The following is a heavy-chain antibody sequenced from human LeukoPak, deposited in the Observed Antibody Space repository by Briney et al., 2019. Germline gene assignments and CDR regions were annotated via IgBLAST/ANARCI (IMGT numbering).Heavy chain of an antibody. Sequence: SETLSLTCTVSGGSIRSGSNYWGWIRQPPGKGLEWIGSIFYTGSTYYNPSLKSRVTISVDTSKNQFSLKLSSVTAADTAVYYCARARAHLKYYYDSSGYYYFDYWGQGTLVTVSS. J-gene: IGHJ4*02. CDR3: ARARAHLKYYYDSSGYYYFDY. D-gene: IGHD3-22*01. CDR2: IFYTGST. CDR1: GGSIRSGSNY. V-gene: IGHV4-39*01.